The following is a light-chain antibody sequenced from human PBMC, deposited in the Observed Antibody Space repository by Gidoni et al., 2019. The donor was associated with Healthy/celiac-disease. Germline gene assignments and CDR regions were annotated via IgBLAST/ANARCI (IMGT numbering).Light chain of an antibody. CDR1: QSVLYSSNNKNY. CDR2: WAS. Sequence: DIVMTQSPDSLAVSLGERATINCRSSQSVLYSSNNKNYLAWYQQKPGQHPKLLIYWASTRESGVPDRFSGSGSGTDFTLTISSLQAEDVAVYYCQQYYSTLLTFGQGTRLEIK. CDR3: QQYYSTLLT. J-gene: IGKJ5*01. V-gene: IGKV4-1*01.